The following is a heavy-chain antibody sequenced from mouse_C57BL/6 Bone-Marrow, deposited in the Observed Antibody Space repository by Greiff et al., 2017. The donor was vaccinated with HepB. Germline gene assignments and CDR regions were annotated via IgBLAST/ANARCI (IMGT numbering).Heavy chain of an antibody. Sequence: EVKLVESGEGLVKPGGSLKLSCAASGFTFSSYAMSWVRQTPEKRLEWVAYISSGGDYIYYADTVKGRFTISRDNARNTLYLQMSSLKSEDTAMYYCTRAYYGSFYYYAMDYWGQGTSVTVSS. V-gene: IGHV5-9-1*02. CDR3: TRAYYGSFYYYAMDY. CDR2: ISSGGDYI. J-gene: IGHJ4*01. CDR1: GFTFSSYA. D-gene: IGHD1-1*01.